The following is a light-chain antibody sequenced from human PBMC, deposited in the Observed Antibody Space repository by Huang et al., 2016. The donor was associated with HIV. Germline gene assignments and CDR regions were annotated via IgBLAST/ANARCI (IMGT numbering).Light chain of an antibody. CDR1: HSVSGN. CDR2: AAS. V-gene: IGKV3-15*01. Sequence: EIVMTQSPATLSVSPGERAPLSCRASHSVSGNLGWYQQKPGQAPRLLISAASTGATGIPARFSGSGSGTEFTLTISSLQSEDFAVYYCQQYNNWPGTFGQGTKVEIK. J-gene: IGKJ1*01. CDR3: QQYNNWPGT.